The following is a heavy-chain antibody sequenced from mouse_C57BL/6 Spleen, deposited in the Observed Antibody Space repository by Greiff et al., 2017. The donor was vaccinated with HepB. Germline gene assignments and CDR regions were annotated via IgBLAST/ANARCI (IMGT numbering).Heavy chain of an antibody. J-gene: IGHJ2*01. CDR2: IYPGDGDT. CDR3: ARSETHYFDY. Sequence: QVQLQQSGPELVKPGASVKISCKASGYAFSSSWMNWVKQRPGKGLEWIGRIYPGDGDTNYNGKFKGKATLTADKSSSTAYMQLSSLTSEDSAVYFCARSETHYFDYWGQGTTLTVSS. V-gene: IGHV1-82*01. CDR1: GYAFSSSW.